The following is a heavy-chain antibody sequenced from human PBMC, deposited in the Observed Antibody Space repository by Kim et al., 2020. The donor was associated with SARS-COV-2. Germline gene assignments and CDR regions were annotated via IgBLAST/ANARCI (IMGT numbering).Heavy chain of an antibody. Sequence: GGSLRLSCVASGFTFSSYWMYWVRQAPGKGLVWVAGVYSDGSNTSYADSVKGRFTISRDNARNTLYLQMNRLRAEDTAVYYCASLSTGYVWDNIDYWGQGTLFTLSS. CDR3: ASLSTGYVWDNIDY. CDR1: GFTFSSYW. D-gene: IGHD3-16*01. J-gene: IGHJ4*02. CDR2: VYSDGSNT. V-gene: IGHV3-74*01.